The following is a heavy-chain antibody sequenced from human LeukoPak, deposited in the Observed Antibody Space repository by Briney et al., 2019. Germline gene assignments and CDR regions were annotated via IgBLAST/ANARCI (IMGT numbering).Heavy chain of an antibody. D-gene: IGHD2-8*01. CDR1: GYTFTGYY. J-gene: IGHJ4*02. Sequence: GASVKVSCKASGYTFTGYYMHWVRQAPGQGLEWMGWINPNSGATNYAQQFQGRVTMTRDTSISTAYMELSRLRSDDTAVYFCARRYCTTNSCYSGFDNWGQGTLVTVSS. V-gene: IGHV1-2*02. CDR2: INPNSGAT. CDR3: ARRYCTTNSCYSGFDN.